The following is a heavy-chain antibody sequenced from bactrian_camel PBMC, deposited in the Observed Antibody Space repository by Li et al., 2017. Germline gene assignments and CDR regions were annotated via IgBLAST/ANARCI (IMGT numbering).Heavy chain of an antibody. CDR2: LDNGGST. J-gene: IGHJ4*01. CDR3: AATVREWWRSQCPIEWPH. V-gene: IGHV3S53*01. CDR1: GSAFNNYC. Sequence: HVQLVESGGSSVQTGGSLKLSCVGSGSAFNNYCMGWFRQAPGEEREGIAALDNGGSTSYAESVKGRFIISRDNVENTVVLQMNSLQPEDTGMYYCAATVREWWRSQCPIEWPHWGQGTQVTVS. D-gene: IGHD7*01.